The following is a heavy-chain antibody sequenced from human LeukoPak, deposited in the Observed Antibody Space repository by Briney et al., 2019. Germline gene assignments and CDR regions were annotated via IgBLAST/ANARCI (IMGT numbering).Heavy chain of an antibody. CDR1: GYTFTSYD. CDR2: MNPNSGNT. CDR3: ARVLGSGSAAAGPFDY. V-gene: IGHV1-8*01. D-gene: IGHD6-13*01. Sequence: GASVTVSCKASGYTFTSYDINWVRQAPGQGLEWMGWMNPNSGNTGYAQKFQGRVTMTRNTSISTAYMELSSLRSEDTAVYYCARVLGSGSAAAGPFDYWGQGTLVTVSS. J-gene: IGHJ4*02.